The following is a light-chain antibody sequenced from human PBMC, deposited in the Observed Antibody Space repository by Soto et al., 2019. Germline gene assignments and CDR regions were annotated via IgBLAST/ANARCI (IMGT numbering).Light chain of an antibody. V-gene: IGLV3-21*01. CDR2: YDR. J-gene: IGLJ2*01. Sequence: SSVLTQPPSVSVSPGNTATITCGGNNIGSQSVHWYQQKPGQAPVLVVFYDRVRPSGIPDRFSGSNSGNRATLTISRVEAGDEADYYCQVWDSSSDHLAVFGGRTKLTVL. CDR3: QVWDSSSDHLAV. CDR1: NIGSQS.